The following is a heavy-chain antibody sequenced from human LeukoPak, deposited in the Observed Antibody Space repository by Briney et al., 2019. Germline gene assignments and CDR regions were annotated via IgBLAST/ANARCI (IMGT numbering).Heavy chain of an antibody. CDR2: IYSGGST. V-gene: IGHV3-53*05. D-gene: IGHD2-15*01. CDR1: GFTVSSNY. CDR3: AKVPRVVVVAATRYYYYYMDV. Sequence: GGSLRLSCAASGFTVSSNYMSWVRQAPGKGLEWVSVIYSGGSTYYADSVKGRFTTSRDNPKNTLYLQMNSLRAEDTAVYYCAKVPRVVVVAATRYYYYYMDVWGKGTTVTISS. J-gene: IGHJ6*03.